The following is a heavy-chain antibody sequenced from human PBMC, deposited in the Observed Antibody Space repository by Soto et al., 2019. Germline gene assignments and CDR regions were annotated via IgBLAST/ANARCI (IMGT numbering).Heavy chain of an antibody. Sequence: QVQLQESGPGLVKPSETLSLTCTVSGGSVSSGSYYWSWIRQPPGKGLEWIGYIYYSGSTNYNPALKSRVTISVDTSKNPCSLKMSSGTAADTAVYYCASGLDDYVWGSYRYWYYWGQGTLVTVSS. CDR2: IYYSGST. CDR1: GGSVSSGSYY. V-gene: IGHV4-61*01. CDR3: ASGLDDYVWGSYRYWYY. D-gene: IGHD3-16*02. J-gene: IGHJ4*02.